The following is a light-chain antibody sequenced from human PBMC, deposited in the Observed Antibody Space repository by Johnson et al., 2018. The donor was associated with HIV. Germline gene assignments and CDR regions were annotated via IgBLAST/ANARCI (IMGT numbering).Light chain of an antibody. CDR3: GTWDSSLGTYV. CDR1: SSNIGNNY. CDR2: DSN. J-gene: IGLJ1*01. V-gene: IGLV1-51*01. Sequence: QSVLTQPPSVSAAPGQKVTISCSGSSSNIGNNYVSWYQLLPGTAPKLLTYDSNKRPSGIPDRISGSKSGTSATLDITGLQTGDEADYYCGTWDSSLGTYVFGTGAKVTVL.